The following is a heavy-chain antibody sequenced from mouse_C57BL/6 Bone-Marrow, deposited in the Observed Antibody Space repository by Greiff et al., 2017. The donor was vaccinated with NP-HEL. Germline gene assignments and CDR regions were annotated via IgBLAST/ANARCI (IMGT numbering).Heavy chain of an antibody. J-gene: IGHJ1*03. CDR2: ISDGGSYT. CDR1: GFTFSSYA. D-gene: IGHD2-3*01. Sequence: EVKLVDSGGGLVKPGGSLKLSCAASGFTFSSYAMSWVRQTPEKRLEWVATISDGGSYTYYPDNVKGRFTISRDNAKNNLYLQMSHLKSEDTAMYYCASLYDGYYHWYFDVWGTGTTVTVSS. V-gene: IGHV5-4*03. CDR3: ASLYDGYYHWYFDV.